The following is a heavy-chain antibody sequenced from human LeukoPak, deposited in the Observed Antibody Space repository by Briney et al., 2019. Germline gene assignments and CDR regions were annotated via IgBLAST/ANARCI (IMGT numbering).Heavy chain of an antibody. CDR1: GFTFSTYS. D-gene: IGHD2-21*02. CDR2: ISSSSDYI. V-gene: IGHV3-21*01. Sequence: GGSLRLSCAASGFTFSTYSMNWVRQAPGKGLEWLSSISSSSDYIYYADSVKGRFTISRDNAKYSLYLQMNSLRADDTAVYYCARRAGDSSFQWGFDFWGQGTLVTVSS. J-gene: IGHJ4*02. CDR3: ARRAGDSSFQWGFDF.